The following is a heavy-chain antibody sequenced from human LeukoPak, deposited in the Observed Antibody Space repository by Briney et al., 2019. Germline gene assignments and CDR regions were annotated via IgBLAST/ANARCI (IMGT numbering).Heavy chain of an antibody. V-gene: IGHV3-30*04. CDR3: AREYRPRIAAAGQSDYYYYMDV. Sequence: HSGGSLRLSCAASGFTFSSYAMHWVRQAPGKGLEWVAVISYDGSNKYYADSVKGRFTISRDNSKNTLYLQMNSLRAEDTAVYYCAREYRPRIAAAGQSDYYYYMDVWGKGTTVTVSS. CDR1: GFTFSSYA. D-gene: IGHD6-13*01. CDR2: ISYDGSNK. J-gene: IGHJ6*03.